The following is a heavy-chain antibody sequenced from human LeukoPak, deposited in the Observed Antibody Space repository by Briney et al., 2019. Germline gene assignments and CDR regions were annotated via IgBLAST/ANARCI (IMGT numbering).Heavy chain of an antibody. D-gene: IGHD3-10*01. CDR1: GFTFSSYS. V-gene: IGHV3-48*01. CDR3: AKGAYGSGSSPPGY. J-gene: IGHJ4*02. CDR2: ISSSSSTI. Sequence: GGSLRLSCAASGFTFSSYSMNWVRQAPGKGLEWVSYISSSSSTIYYADSVKGRFTISRDNSKNTLYLQMNRLSAEDTAIYYCAKGAYGSGSSPPGYWGQGTLVTVSS.